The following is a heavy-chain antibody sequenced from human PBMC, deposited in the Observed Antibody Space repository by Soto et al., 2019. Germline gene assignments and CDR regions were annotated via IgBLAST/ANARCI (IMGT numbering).Heavy chain of an antibody. D-gene: IGHD1-7*01. Sequence: KPSETLSLTCTVSGGSISSSSYYWGWIRQPPGKGLEWIGSIYYSGSTYYNPSLKSRVTISVDTSKNQFSLKLSSVTAADTAVYYCARHDGLELLYFDYWGQGTLVTVSS. CDR1: GGSISSSSYY. CDR2: IYYSGST. V-gene: IGHV4-39*01. J-gene: IGHJ4*02. CDR3: ARHDGLELLYFDY.